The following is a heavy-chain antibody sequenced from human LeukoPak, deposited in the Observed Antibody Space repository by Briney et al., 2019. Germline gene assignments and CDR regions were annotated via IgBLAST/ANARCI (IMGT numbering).Heavy chain of an antibody. CDR2: INPNSGGT. D-gene: IGHD5-24*01. CDR1: GYSFTVYY. CDR3: ARVTADGYNDY. V-gene: IGHV1-2*02. J-gene: IGHJ4*02. Sequence: ASVKVSCKASGYSFTVYYIYWVRQAPGQGLEWMGWINPNSGGTNYAQKFQGRVTMTRDTSISTAYMELSRLRSDDTAVYYCARVTADGYNDYWGQGTPVTVSS.